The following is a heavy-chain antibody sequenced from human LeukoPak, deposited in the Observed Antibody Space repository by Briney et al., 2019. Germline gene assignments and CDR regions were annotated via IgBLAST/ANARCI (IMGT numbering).Heavy chain of an antibody. CDR2: MNPNSGNT. D-gene: IGHD5-18*01. V-gene: IGHV1-8*01. Sequence: ASVKVSCKASGYTFTSYDINWMRQATGQGLEWMGWMNPNSGNTGYAQKFQGRVTMTRNTSISTAYMELSSLRSDDTAVYYCARRGYSYGYLRKNAFDIWGQGTMVTVSS. CDR3: ARRGYSYGYLRKNAFDI. J-gene: IGHJ3*02. CDR1: GYTFTSYD.